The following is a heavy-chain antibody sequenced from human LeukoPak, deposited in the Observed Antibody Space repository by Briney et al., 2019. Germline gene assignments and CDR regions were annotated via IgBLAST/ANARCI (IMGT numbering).Heavy chain of an antibody. J-gene: IGHJ4*02. V-gene: IGHV3-64*01. CDR2: ISSNGVST. D-gene: IGHD1-26*01. CDR3: ARVVGYSGSFCFDY. CDR1: GFTFSKYA. Sequence: GGSLRLSCAGSGFTFSKYAMTWVRQAPGKGLEYVSGISSNGVSTYYANSVKGRFTISRDNSKNTLYLQMGSLRVEDMAVYYCARVVGYSGSFCFDYWGQGTLVTVSS.